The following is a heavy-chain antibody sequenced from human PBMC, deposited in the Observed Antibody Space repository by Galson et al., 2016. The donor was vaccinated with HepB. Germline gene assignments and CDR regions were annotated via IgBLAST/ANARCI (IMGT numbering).Heavy chain of an antibody. V-gene: IGHV1-69*02. CDR3: TRVTSSAYREDY. CDR2: IIPILGVT. CDR1: GDSFSRYT. J-gene: IGHJ4*02. Sequence: SVKVSCKASGDSFSRYTFTWVRQAPGQGLEWMGRIIPILGVTNYAQKFQGRVTITADKSTTTAYMELTSLRSEDTAFYYCTRVTSSAYREDYWGQGTLVTVSS. D-gene: IGHD6-19*01.